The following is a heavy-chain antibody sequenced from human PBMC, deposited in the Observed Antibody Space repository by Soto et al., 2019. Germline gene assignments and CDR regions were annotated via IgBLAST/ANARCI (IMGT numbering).Heavy chain of an antibody. Sequence: QVQLVESGGGVVQPGRSQRLSCAASGFIFSSYDMHWVRQAPGKGLEWVAVISYDGTKTFYADSVKGRFTISRDSSKNTLYLQMNSLRGEDTAVYYCEKDGWWHGFNYMDYWGQGTLVTVSS. CDR3: EKDGWWHGFNYMDY. D-gene: IGHD5-12*01. CDR1: GFIFSSYD. V-gene: IGHV3-30*18. CDR2: ISYDGTKT. J-gene: IGHJ4*02.